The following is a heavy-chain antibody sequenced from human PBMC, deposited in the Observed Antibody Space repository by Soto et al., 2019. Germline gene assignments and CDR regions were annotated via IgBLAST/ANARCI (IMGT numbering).Heavy chain of an antibody. CDR2: IYYSGST. J-gene: IGHJ3*02. Sequence: SETLSLTCTVSGGSISSYYWSWIRQPPGKGLEWIGYIYYSGSTNYNPSLKSRVTISVDTSKNQFSLKLSSVTAADTAVYYCARADGSGSLGIWGQGTMVTVS. CDR3: ARADGSGSLGI. V-gene: IGHV4-59*01. CDR1: GGSISSYY. D-gene: IGHD3-10*01.